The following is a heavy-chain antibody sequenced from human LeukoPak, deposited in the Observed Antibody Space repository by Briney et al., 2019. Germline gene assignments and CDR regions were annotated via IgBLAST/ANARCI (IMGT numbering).Heavy chain of an antibody. CDR1: GGSFSGYY. J-gene: IGHJ4*02. Sequence: SETLSLTCAVYGGSFSGYYWSWIRQPPGKGLEWIGEINHSGSTNYNPSLKSRVTISVDTSKNQFSLKLSSVTAADTAVYYCARCTSTSCYNFDYWGQGTLLTVSS. V-gene: IGHV4-34*01. CDR2: INHSGST. D-gene: IGHD2-2*02. CDR3: ARCTSTSCYNFDY.